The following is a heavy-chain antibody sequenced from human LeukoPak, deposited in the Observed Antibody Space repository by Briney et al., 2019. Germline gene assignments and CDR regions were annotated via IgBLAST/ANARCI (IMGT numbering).Heavy chain of an antibody. V-gene: IGHV1-46*01. CDR1: GYTFTSYY. Sequence: ASVKVSCKASGYTFTSYYMHWVRQAPAQGLEWMGLINPSGGSTSYAQKFHGRVTLTRDTSTSTVCMELSSLRAEDTAVYYCAREGIAARGMFDYWGEGTLVTVSS. CDR3: AREGIAARGMFDY. D-gene: IGHD6-13*01. CDR2: INPSGGST. J-gene: IGHJ4*02.